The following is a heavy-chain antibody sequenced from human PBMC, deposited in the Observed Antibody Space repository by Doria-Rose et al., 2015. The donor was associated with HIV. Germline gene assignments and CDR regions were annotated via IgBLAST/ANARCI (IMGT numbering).Heavy chain of an antibody. V-gene: IGHV2-26*01. D-gene: IGHD6-13*01. CDR1: GVSLSSPGVG. J-gene: IGHJ4*02. CDR2: IFSDDER. CDR3: ARIKSSRWYHKYYFDF. Sequence: QVTLKESGPVLVKPTETLTLTCTVSGVSLSSPGVGVSWIRQPPGKALEWLANIFSDDERSYNTSLKSRLTISRGTSKSQVVLTMTGMDPVDTATYYCARIKSSRWYHKYYFDFWGQGTLVIVSA.